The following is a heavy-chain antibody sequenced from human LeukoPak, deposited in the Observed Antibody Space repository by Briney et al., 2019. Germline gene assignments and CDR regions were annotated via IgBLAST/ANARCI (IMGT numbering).Heavy chain of an antibody. CDR2: ISSSSSYI. V-gene: IGHV3-21*01. D-gene: IGHD6-13*01. CDR1: GFTFSSYS. J-gene: IGHJ4*02. CDR3: ANSLASSWYQFDY. Sequence: GGSLRLSCAASGFTFSSYSMNWVRQAPGKGLEWVSSISSSSSYIYYADSVKGRFTISRDNAKNSLYLQMNSLRAEDTAVYYCANSLASSWYQFDYWGQGTLVTVSS.